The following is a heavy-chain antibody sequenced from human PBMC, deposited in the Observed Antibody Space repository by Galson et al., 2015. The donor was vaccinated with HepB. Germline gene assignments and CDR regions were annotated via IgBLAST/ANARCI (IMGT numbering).Heavy chain of an antibody. CDR2: IRSKANSYAT. CDR3: TRHREDPGYSSSWYEPFDY. D-gene: IGHD6-13*01. J-gene: IGHJ4*02. V-gene: IGHV3-73*01. Sequence: SLRLSCAASGFTFSGSAMHWVRQASGKGLEWVGRIRSKANSYATAYAASVKGRFTISRDDSKNTAYLQMNSLKTEDTAVYYCTRHREDPGYSSSWYEPFDYWGQGTLVTVSS. CDR1: GFTFSGSA.